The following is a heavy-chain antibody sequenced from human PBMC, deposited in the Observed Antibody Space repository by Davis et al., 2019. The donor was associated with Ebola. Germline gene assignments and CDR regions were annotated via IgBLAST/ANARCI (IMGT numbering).Heavy chain of an antibody. Sequence: PGGSLRLSCAASAFTFSSDWIHWVRQAPGKGLEWVSSISAGGTAPYYADSVKGRFTISRDNSKNTLSLQMDSLRADDTAVYYCAKSFLITGSHMSEFRGVDYWGQGTVVTVSS. J-gene: IGHJ4*02. V-gene: IGHV3-23*01. CDR1: AFTFSSDW. CDR2: ISAGGTAP. CDR3: AKSFLITGSHMSEFRGVDY. D-gene: IGHD2-8*02.